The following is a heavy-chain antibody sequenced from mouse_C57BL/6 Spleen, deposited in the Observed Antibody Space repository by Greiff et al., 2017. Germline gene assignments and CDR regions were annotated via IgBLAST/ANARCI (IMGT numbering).Heavy chain of an antibody. CDR1: GYTFTSYW. CDR2: IYPGNSDT. D-gene: IGHD3-2*02. CDR3: TRKETAQAPYYAMDY. Sequence: EVQLQQSGTVLARPGASVKMSCKTSGYTFTSYWMHWVKQRPGQGLEWIGAIYPGNSDTSYNQKFKGKAKLTAVTSASTAYMELSSLTNEDSAVYYCTRKETAQAPYYAMDYWGQGTSVTVSS. V-gene: IGHV1-5*01. J-gene: IGHJ4*01.